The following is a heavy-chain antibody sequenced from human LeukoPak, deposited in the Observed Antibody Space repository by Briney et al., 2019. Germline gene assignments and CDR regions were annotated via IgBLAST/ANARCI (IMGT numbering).Heavy chain of an antibody. CDR1: GFTFNSYS. Sequence: GGSLRLSCAASGFTFNSYSMNWVRQAPGKGLEWVSSISTSSDYIYYADSVKGRFTISRDNAKNSLYLQMNSLRAEDTAVYYCASILGDYGDHVDAFDIWGQGTMVTVSS. J-gene: IGHJ3*02. D-gene: IGHD4-17*01. CDR3: ASILGDYGDHVDAFDI. CDR2: ISTSSDYI. V-gene: IGHV3-21*01.